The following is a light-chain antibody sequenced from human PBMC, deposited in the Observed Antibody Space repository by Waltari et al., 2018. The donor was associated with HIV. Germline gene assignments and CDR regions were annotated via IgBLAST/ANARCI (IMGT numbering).Light chain of an antibody. CDR2: EVS. CDR1: SSDVCNYNR. Sequence: QSALTQPPSVSGSPGQSVTISCSGTSSDVCNYNRFSWYQQPPGPAPKLMIYEVSNRPSGVPRRFAGSKSGNTASLTISGLQAEDEADYYCSSYTSSNTFVVFGGGTKLTVL. CDR3: SSYTSSNTFVV. J-gene: IGLJ2*01. V-gene: IGLV2-18*02.